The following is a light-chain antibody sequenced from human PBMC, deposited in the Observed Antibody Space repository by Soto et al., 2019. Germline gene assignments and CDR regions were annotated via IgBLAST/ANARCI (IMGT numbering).Light chain of an antibody. Sequence: DIRMTQSPSSLSASVGDTVTITCRASQGISDYLNWYQQKPGKAPKVLIYGASSLQSGVPTRFSGSGSGTDFTLTISSLQPEDSATYYCQQSYSYTRMFGQGTKVDIK. J-gene: IGKJ1*01. CDR1: QGISDY. V-gene: IGKV1-39*01. CDR3: QQSYSYTRM. CDR2: GAS.